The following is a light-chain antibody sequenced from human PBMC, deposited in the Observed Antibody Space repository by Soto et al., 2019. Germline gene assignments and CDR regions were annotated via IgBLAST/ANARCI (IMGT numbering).Light chain of an antibody. Sequence: QAVVTQPPSVSGAPGQRVSISCTGSSSNIGAGYNVHWYQQLPGTAPKLLISDNNNRPSGVPDRFSGSKSGTSASLAITGLQAEDEADYYCQSYDTSLSGFYVFGTGTKVTVL. J-gene: IGLJ1*01. CDR3: QSYDTSLSGFYV. CDR2: DNN. V-gene: IGLV1-40*01. CDR1: SSNIGAGYN.